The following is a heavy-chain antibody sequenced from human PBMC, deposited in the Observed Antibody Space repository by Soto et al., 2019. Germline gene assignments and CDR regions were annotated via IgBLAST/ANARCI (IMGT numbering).Heavy chain of an antibody. Sequence: QVQLVESGGGVVQPGRSLRLSCAASGFTFSSYGTHWVRQAPGKGLEWVAVIWYDGSNKYYADSVKGRFTISRDNSKNTLYLQMNSLRAEDTAVYYCARGGSQDAFDIWGQGTMVTVSS. CDR3: ARGGSQDAFDI. D-gene: IGHD1-26*01. J-gene: IGHJ3*02. V-gene: IGHV3-33*01. CDR2: IWYDGSNK. CDR1: GFTFSSYG.